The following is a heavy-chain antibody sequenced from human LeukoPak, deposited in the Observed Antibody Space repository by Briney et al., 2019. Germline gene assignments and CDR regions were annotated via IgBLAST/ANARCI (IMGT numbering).Heavy chain of an antibody. CDR3: ARRYSGYEYFEY. V-gene: IGHV5-51*01. Sequence: GESLKISCKGSGYSFTSYWIGWVRQMPGKGLEWMGIIYPGDSDTRYSPSFQGQATISADKSINTAYLHWSSLKASDTAMNYCARRYSGYEYFEYWGQGTLVTVSS. CDR1: GYSFTSYW. D-gene: IGHD5-12*01. CDR2: IYPGDSDT. J-gene: IGHJ4*02.